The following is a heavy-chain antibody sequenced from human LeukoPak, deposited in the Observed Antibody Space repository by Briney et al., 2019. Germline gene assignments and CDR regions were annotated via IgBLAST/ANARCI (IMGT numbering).Heavy chain of an antibody. D-gene: IGHD3-22*01. J-gene: IGHJ4*02. CDR1: GFTFSSYG. V-gene: IGHV3-30*02. CDR3: AKDPYYYDSSGRYYFDY. Sequence: GGSLTLSCAASGFTFSSYGMHWVRQAPGQGLEWVAFIRYDGSNKYYADSVKGRFTISRDNSKNTLYLQMNSLRDEDTAVYYCAKDPYYYDSSGRYYFDYWGQGTLVTVSS. CDR2: IRYDGSNK.